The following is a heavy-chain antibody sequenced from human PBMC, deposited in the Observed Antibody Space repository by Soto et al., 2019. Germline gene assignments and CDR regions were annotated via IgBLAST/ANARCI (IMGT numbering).Heavy chain of an antibody. Sequence: QVRLQQWGAGLLKPSETLSLTCAVYGGSFSGYYWSWIRQPPGKGLEWIGEINHSGSTNYNPSLKSRVTISVDTSKNQFSLKLSSVTAADTAVYYCARQNYDFWSGFYRPGMDVWGQGTTVTVSS. J-gene: IGHJ6*02. CDR3: ARQNYDFWSGFYRPGMDV. CDR2: INHSGST. CDR1: GGSFSGYY. V-gene: IGHV4-34*01. D-gene: IGHD3-3*01.